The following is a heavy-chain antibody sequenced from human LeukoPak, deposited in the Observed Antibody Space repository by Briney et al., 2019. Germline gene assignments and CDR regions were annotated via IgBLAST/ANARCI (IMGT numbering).Heavy chain of an antibody. D-gene: IGHD5-12*01. CDR1: GVPFRSYG. Sequence: GSLRLSFAASGVPFRSYGMHWVRQAPGKGLEWVALISSDGNDKLYGESVRGRFTVSRDDSKSTLYLQMNSLRAEDTAVYYCTTKVIRGNSGDDYDDWGQGTLVTVSS. V-gene: IGHV3-30*03. CDR2: ISSDGNDK. J-gene: IGHJ4*02. CDR3: TTKVIRGNSGDDYDD.